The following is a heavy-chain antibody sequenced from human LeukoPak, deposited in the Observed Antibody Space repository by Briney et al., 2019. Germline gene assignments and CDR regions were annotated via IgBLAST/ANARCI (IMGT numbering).Heavy chain of an antibody. CDR3: VRKSDSLMVRGGDC. CDR2: MYSGGNT. V-gene: IGHV3-66*01. CDR1: GFTVSNNF. D-gene: IGHD3-10*01. J-gene: IGHJ4*02. Sequence: GGSLRLSCAASGFTVSNNFMTWVRQAPGKGPECVSVMYSGGNTYYADSVKDRFTISSDNSKNTLYLQMNSLRAEDTAVYYCVRKSDSLMVRGGDCWGQGALVTVSS.